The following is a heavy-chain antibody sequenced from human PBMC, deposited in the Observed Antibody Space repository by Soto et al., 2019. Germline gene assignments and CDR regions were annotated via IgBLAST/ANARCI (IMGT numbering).Heavy chain of an antibody. CDR3: ATVLEGSSDYYINWFDP. Sequence: GASVKVSCKVSGYTLTELSTHWVRQAPGKGLEWMGGFDPEDGETIYAQKFQGRVTMTEDTSTDTAYMELSSLRSEDTAVYYCATVLEGSSDYYINWFDPWGQGTLVTVSS. D-gene: IGHD3-22*01. J-gene: IGHJ5*02. CDR2: FDPEDGET. CDR1: GYTLTELS. V-gene: IGHV1-24*01.